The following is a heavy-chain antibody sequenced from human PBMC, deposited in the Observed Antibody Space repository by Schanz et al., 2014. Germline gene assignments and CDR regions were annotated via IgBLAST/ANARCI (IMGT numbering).Heavy chain of an antibody. CDR2: IHSTGGTT. Sequence: QVQWVQSGADVKKPGTAVKVSCKASEYTFTRHYMHWVRQAPGQGLEWMGRIHSTGGTTDHAQKFQGRGTMTRDASTSTVYMELSSLRSEDTAVYYCASALTTWGGMDVWGQGTTVTVSS. CDR1: EYTFTRHY. D-gene: IGHD4-4*01. CDR3: ASALTTWGGMDV. V-gene: IGHV1-46*01. J-gene: IGHJ6*02.